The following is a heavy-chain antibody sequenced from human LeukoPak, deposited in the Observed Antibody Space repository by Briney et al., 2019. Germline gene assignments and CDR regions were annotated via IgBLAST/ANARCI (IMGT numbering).Heavy chain of an antibody. Sequence: SVKVSCKASGGTLNNFAIHWVRQAPGQGLEWVGGVTPMWGASNHAQKLQGRLTITADESTNTAYMELSTLKSEDTAIYYCASIDSTNWLGFDSWGLGTHVTVSS. CDR2: VTPMWGAS. J-gene: IGHJ5*01. V-gene: IGHV1-69*13. CDR1: GGTLNNFA. CDR3: ASIDSTNWLGFDS. D-gene: IGHD2-2*01.